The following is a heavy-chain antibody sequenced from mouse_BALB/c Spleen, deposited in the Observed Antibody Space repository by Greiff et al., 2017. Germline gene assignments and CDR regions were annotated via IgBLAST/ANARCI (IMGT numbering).Heavy chain of an antibody. V-gene: IGHV5-9-3*01. D-gene: IGHD2-10*02. CDR2: ISSGGSYT. CDR1: GFTFSSYA. CDR3: AREGYGNYVWFAY. Sequence: DVQLVESGGGLVKPGGSLKLSCAASGFTFSSYAMSWVRQTPEKRLEWVATISSGGSYTYYPDSVKGRFTISRDNAKNTLYLQMSSLRSEDTAMYYCAREGYGNYVWFAYWGQGTLVTVSA. J-gene: IGHJ3*01.